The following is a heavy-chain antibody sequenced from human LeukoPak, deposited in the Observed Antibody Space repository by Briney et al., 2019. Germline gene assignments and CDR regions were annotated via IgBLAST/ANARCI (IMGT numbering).Heavy chain of an antibody. V-gene: IGHV3-23*01. J-gene: IGHJ4*02. CDR1: GFTFISYT. CDR2: ISDTGATT. CDR3: AKDTSIGRYGTKGVCSPLAY. Sequence: GGSLRLSCAGSGFTFISYTRNSVRQAPGKGLEWVSAISDTGATTYDADSVKGRFTISIDNSRSTLYLQMNSLRAEDTALYYCAKDTSIGRYGTKGVCSPLAYWGQGTLVTVSS. D-gene: IGHD2-8*01.